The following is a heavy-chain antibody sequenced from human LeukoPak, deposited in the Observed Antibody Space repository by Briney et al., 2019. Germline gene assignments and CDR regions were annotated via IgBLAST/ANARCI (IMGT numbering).Heavy chain of an antibody. J-gene: IGHJ4*02. CDR2: IKQDGSEQ. D-gene: IGHD5-18*01. V-gene: IGHV3-7*05. CDR1: GFTFSNYA. Sequence: PGGSLRLSCAASGFTFSNYAMTWVRQAPGKGLEWVANIKQDGSEQYYVGSVKGRFSISRDNANNSLYLQMNSLRAEDTAVYYCARKGYSYGGFDYWGQGTLVTVSS. CDR3: ARKGYSYGGFDY.